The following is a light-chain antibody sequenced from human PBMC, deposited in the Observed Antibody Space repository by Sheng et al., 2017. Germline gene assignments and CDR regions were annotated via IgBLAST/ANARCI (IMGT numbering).Light chain of an antibody. CDR2: GNS. J-gene: IGLJ1*01. Sequence: QSVLTQPPSLSGAPGQTITISCTGGDSNIGADFVGHWYHHLRGSAPKLLIYGNSNRPSGVSDRFSGSKSGSSFFLVISDLQAEDEGDYYCQSYDNSLDEYVFGSGTKVTVL. CDR3: QSYDNSLDEYV. CDR1: DSNIGADFV. V-gene: IGLV1-40*01.